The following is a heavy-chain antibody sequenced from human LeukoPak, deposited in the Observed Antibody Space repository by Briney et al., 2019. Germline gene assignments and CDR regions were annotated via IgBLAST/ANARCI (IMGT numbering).Heavy chain of an antibody. CDR1: GFTLSNYW. CDR2: IKTDGSST. J-gene: IGHJ3*02. D-gene: IGHD5/OR15-5a*01. CDR3: ARGVSGTGREI. Sequence: GGSLTLSWVASGFTLSNYWMHWVRPPPGKGLVWVSRIKTDGSSTDYADTVKGRFTISRDNAKYTMYLQMDSLRAEDTAVCYWARGVSGTGREIWGLGTMVSVSS. V-gene: IGHV3-74*01.